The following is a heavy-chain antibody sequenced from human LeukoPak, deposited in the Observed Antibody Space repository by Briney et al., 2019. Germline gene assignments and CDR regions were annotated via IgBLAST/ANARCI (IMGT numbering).Heavy chain of an antibody. J-gene: IGHJ4*02. V-gene: IGHV3-30*18. CDR1: GFTFSSFG. CDR3: AKDSYYDSIGYYSHFDY. CDR2: IPYDGSSK. Sequence: GGSLRLSCAASGFTFSSFGMHWVRQAPGKGLEWVAVIPYDGSSKYYADSVKGRFTISRDNSKNTLYLQMISLRAEDTAVYYCAKDSYYDSIGYYSHFDYWGQGTLVTVSS. D-gene: IGHD3-22*01.